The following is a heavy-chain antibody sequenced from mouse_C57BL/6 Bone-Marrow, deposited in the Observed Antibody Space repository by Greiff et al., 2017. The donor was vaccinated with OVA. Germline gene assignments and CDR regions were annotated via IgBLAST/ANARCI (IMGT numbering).Heavy chain of an antibody. J-gene: IGHJ2*01. V-gene: IGHV14-4*01. Sequence: VQLQQSGAELVRPGAPVKLSCTASGFNIKDDYMHWVKQRPEQGLEWIGWIDPENGDTEYDSKFQGKATITADTSSNTAYLQLSSLTSEDTAVYYCTSYGNFDYWGQGTTLTVSS. CDR3: TSYGNFDY. CDR1: GFNIKDDY. D-gene: IGHD2-1*01. CDR2: IDPENGDT.